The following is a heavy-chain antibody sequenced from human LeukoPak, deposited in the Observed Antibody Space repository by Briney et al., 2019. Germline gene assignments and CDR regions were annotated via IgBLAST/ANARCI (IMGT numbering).Heavy chain of an antibody. CDR3: ARGFGSGSSLPFDY. CDR2: IESDGTTT. J-gene: IGHJ4*02. CDR1: GFTFSSYW. V-gene: IGHV3-74*03. D-gene: IGHD3-10*01. Sequence: PGRSLRLSCAASGFTFSSYWMHWVRQVPGKGLVWVSRIESDGTTTTYADSVKGRFSISRDNAKNTLYLQMNSLRAEDTAVYFCARGFGSGSSLPFDYWGQGTLVTVSS.